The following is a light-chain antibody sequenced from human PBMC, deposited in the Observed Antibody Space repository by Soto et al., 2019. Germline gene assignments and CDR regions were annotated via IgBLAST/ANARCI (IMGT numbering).Light chain of an antibody. CDR1: EGISSY. CDR2: TAS. CDR3: LQLKRYPLT. Sequence: IQLTQSPSSLSASVGDRVAITCRASEGISSYLAWYQEKPGKVPKLLIDTASTLQNGVPSRFSGSGSGTDFTLTISSLQHGDFATYYCLQLKRYPLTFGGGTRVEIK. J-gene: IGKJ4*01. V-gene: IGKV1-9*01.